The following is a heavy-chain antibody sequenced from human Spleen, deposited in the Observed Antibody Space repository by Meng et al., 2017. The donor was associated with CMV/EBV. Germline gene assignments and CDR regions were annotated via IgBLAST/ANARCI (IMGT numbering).Heavy chain of an antibody. D-gene: IGHD6-6*01. Sequence: GGSLRLSCAASGFTFSSYAMSWVRQAPGKGLEWVSAISGRGGSTYYADSVKGRFTISRDNSKNTLYLQMNSLRAEYTAVYYCAKDSGEYSITYFDYWGQGTLVTVSS. CDR2: ISGRGGST. V-gene: IGHV3-23*01. J-gene: IGHJ4*02. CDR3: AKDSGEYSITYFDY. CDR1: GFTFSSYA.